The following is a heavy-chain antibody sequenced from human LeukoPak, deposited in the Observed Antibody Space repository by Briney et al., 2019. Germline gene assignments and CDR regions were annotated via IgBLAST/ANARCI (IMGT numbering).Heavy chain of an antibody. CDR2: ISSSSSYI. J-gene: IGHJ4*02. CDR1: GFTFSSCS. Sequence: GGSLRLSCAASGFTFSSCSMNWVRQAPGKGLEWVSSISSSSSYIYYADSVKGRFTISRDNAKNSLYLQMNSLRAEDTAVYYCARDFSGYCSSTSCYLSYFDYWGQGTLVTVSS. D-gene: IGHD2-2*01. CDR3: ARDFSGYCSSTSCYLSYFDY. V-gene: IGHV3-21*01.